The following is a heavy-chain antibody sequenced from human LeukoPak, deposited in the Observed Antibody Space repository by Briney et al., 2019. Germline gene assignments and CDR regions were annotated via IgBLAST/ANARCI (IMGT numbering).Heavy chain of an antibody. CDR3: AKDRGSGWYFFDY. J-gene: IGHJ4*02. D-gene: IGHD6-19*01. CDR1: GFTFDDYA. CDR2: ISWNSGSI. Sequence: GGSLRLSCAASGFTFDDYAMHWVRHAPGKGLEWVSGISWNSGSIGYADSVKGRFTISRDNAKNSLYLQMNSLRAEDTALYYCAKDRGSGWYFFDYWGQGTLVTVSS. V-gene: IGHV3-9*01.